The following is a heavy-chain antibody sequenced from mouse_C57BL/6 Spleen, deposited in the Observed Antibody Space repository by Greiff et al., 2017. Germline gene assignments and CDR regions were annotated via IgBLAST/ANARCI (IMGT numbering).Heavy chain of an antibody. Sequence: EVQLVESGGDLVKPGGSLKLSCAASGFTFSSYGMSWVRQTPDKRLEWVATISSGGSYTYYPDSVKGRFTISRDNAKNTLYLQMSSLKSEDTAMYYCARHEDYYGSRGNFDYWGQGTTLTVSS. CDR3: ARHEDYYGSRGNFDY. CDR1: GFTFSSYG. CDR2: ISSGGSYT. V-gene: IGHV5-6*01. D-gene: IGHD1-1*01. J-gene: IGHJ2*01.